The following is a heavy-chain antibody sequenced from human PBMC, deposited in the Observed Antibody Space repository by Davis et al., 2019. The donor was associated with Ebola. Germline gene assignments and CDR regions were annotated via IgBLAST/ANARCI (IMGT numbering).Heavy chain of an antibody. Sequence: PGGSLRLSCAASGFTFSSYGMHWVRQAPGKGLEWVAVIWYDGSNKYYADSVKGRFTISRDNSKNTLYLQMNSLRAEDTAVYYCARGPITIFGVVIIGYFDYWGQGTLVTVSS. V-gene: IGHV3-33*01. CDR2: IWYDGSNK. J-gene: IGHJ4*02. CDR1: GFTFSSYG. CDR3: ARGPITIFGVVIIGYFDY. D-gene: IGHD3-3*01.